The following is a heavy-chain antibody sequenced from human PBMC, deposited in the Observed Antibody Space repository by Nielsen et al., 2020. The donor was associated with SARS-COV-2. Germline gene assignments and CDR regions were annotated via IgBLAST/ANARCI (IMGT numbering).Heavy chain of an antibody. D-gene: IGHD3-16*01. CDR2: ISYEGSQK. CDR1: GFTFNNFG. J-gene: IGHJ6*02. Sequence: GGSLRLSCAAPGFTFNNFGFYWVRQAPGKGLEWVASISYEGSQKYYAESLTGRFTVSRDTSKNTVYLQMNSLSVEDTAVYHCAKRRAVFMLTFGGEGAMDVWGQGTTVSVSS. CDR3: AKRRAVFMLTFGGEGAMDV. V-gene: IGHV3-30*18.